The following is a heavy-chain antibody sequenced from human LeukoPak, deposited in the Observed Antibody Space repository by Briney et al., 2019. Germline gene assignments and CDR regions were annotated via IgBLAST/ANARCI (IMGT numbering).Heavy chain of an antibody. V-gene: IGHV1-2*02. CDR3: ATPERGYSGYDFGS. Sequence: GASVKVSCKASGYTFTGYYMHWVRQAPGQGLEWMGWINPNSGSTNYAQKFQGRVTMTRDTSISTAYMELSRLRSDDTAVYYCATPERGYSGYDFGSWGQGTLVTVSS. CDR1: GYTFTGYY. D-gene: IGHD5-12*01. CDR2: INPNSGST. J-gene: IGHJ4*02.